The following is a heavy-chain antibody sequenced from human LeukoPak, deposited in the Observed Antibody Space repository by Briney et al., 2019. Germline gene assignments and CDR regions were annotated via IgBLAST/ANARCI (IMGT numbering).Heavy chain of an antibody. Sequence: SETLSLTCTVSGGSISSSSYYWGWIRQPPGKGLEWIGSIYHSGSTYYNPSLKSRVTISVDTSKNQFSLKLSSVTAADTAVYYCAQRLAVAGWDGGLLIYYYMDVWGKGTTVTVSS. CDR3: AQRLAVAGWDGGLLIYYYMDV. CDR1: GGSISSSSYY. D-gene: IGHD6-19*01. J-gene: IGHJ6*03. CDR2: IYHSGST. V-gene: IGHV4-39*07.